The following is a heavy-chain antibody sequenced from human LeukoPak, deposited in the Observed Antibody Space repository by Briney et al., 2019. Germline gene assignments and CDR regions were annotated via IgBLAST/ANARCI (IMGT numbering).Heavy chain of an antibody. CDR1: GYTFTGSY. CDR3: ARHTQDV. Sequence: ASVTLVCQAAGYTFTGSYMHWVRHAPVQGIEWMGWINPNSGGTYYAQKFQGRVTMTRDTSISTAYMELSGLRSDDTAVYYCARHTQDVWGQGTTVTVSS. J-gene: IGHJ6*02. CDR2: INPNSGGT. V-gene: IGHV1-2*02. D-gene: IGHD2-2*02.